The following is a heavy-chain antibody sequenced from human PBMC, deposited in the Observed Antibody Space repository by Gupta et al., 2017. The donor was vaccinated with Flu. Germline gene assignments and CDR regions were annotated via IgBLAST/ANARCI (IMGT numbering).Heavy chain of an antibody. Sequence: QVLVQESGPGLVRPSATLYLTCTVSGVSIISRSYFWAWIRQPPGKGLEWYGSTYDRGNTNHSQSLKSRVAISVDTSQCQFSLKLTSVTAADTAVYYCARHYVPGSGTYDNTPYFYFFMYAWGKGTTVTVSS. CDR2: TYDRGNT. CDR1: GVSIISRSYF. J-gene: IGHJ6*03. CDR3: ARHYVPGSGTYDNTPYFYFFMYA. D-gene: IGHD3-10*01. V-gene: IGHV4-39*01.